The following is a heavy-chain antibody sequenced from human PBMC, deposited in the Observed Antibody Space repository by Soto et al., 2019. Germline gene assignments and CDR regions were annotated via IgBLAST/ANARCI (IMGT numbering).Heavy chain of an antibody. CDR2: IYWDDDK. CDR3: AHRILRTVFGLVTTTAIYFDF. J-gene: IGHJ4*02. V-gene: IGHV2-5*02. D-gene: IGHD3-3*01. Sequence: QITLNESGPTVVKPAETLTLTCTFSGFSLTTSGVGVGWIRQSPGKAPEWLALIYWDDDKRYSASLKSRLTITKDTSKSRVVLTMASVAPADTATYYCAHRILRTVFGLVTTTAIYFDFWGQGTPVVVSS. CDR1: GFSLTTSGVG.